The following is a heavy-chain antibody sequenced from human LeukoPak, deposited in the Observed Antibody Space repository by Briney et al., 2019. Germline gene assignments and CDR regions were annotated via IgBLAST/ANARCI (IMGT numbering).Heavy chain of an antibody. Sequence: ASVKVSCKASGYTYTSYYMHWVRQAPGQGLEWMGIINPSGGSTSYAQKFQGRVTMTRDMSTSTVYMELSSLRSEDTAVYYCASALADYGDYVRYYYMDVWGKRTTVTVSS. V-gene: IGHV1-46*01. D-gene: IGHD4-17*01. CDR2: INPSGGST. CDR1: GYTYTSYY. CDR3: ASALADYGDYVRYYYMDV. J-gene: IGHJ6*03.